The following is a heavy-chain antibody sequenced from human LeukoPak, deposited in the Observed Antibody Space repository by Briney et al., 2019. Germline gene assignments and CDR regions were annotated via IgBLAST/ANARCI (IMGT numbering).Heavy chain of an antibody. Sequence: SETLSPTCTVSGGSISDYYWSWIRQSPGKGLEWIGYIYNSRSSSYNPSLRSRVTISLDTSKNQFSLKLSSVTAADTAVYFCARGTSSAWYRFDYWGQGTLVTVSS. D-gene: IGHD6-19*01. V-gene: IGHV4-59*01. CDR1: GGSISDYY. CDR2: IYNSRSS. CDR3: ARGTSSAWYRFDY. J-gene: IGHJ4*02.